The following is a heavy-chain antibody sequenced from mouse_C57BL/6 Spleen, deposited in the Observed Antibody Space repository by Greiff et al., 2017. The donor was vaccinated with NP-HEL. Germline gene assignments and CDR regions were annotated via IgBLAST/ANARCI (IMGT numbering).Heavy chain of an antibody. J-gene: IGHJ1*03. CDR1: GYTFTSYW. Sequence: QVQLQQPGAELVRPGTLVKLSCKASGYTFTSYWMHWVKQRPGQGLEWIGVIDPSDSYTNYNQKFKGKATLTVDTSSSTAYMQLSSLTSEDSAVYYCARNLYYGSSYGYFDVWGTGTTVTVSS. CDR2: IDPSDSYT. V-gene: IGHV1-59*01. D-gene: IGHD1-1*01. CDR3: ARNLYYGSSYGYFDV.